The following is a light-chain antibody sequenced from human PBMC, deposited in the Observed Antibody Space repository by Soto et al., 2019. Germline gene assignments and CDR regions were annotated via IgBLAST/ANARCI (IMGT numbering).Light chain of an antibody. CDR2: STN. J-gene: IGLJ2*01. V-gene: IGLV8-61*01. Sequence: QAVVTQEPSFSVSPGGAVTLTFGFSSCSVSTSYYPSWYQQTPGQAPRTLIYSTNTRSSGVPDRFSGSILGNKAALTITGAQADDESDYYCVLYMGSGISGVFGGGTKVTVL. CDR3: VLYMGSGISGV. CDR1: SCSVSTSYY.